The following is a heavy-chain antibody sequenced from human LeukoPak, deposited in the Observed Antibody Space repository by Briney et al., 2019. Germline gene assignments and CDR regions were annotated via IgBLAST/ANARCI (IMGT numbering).Heavy chain of an antibody. D-gene: IGHD3-9*01. CDR2: IRPEGTTT. CDR3: ARDLDWILFDY. V-gene: IGHV3-74*03. J-gene: IGHJ4*02. Sequence: GGSLRLSCAASGFTFSTYWMHWVRQGPGKGLVWVSRIRPEGTTTAYADSVKGRSTISRDNAKNTLFLQMNSLSAEDTAVYYCARDLDWILFDYWGQGTLVTVSS. CDR1: GFTFSTYW.